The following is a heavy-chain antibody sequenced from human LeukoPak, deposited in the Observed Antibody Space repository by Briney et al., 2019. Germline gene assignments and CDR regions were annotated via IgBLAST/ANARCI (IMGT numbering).Heavy chain of an antibody. CDR1: GYSFTSYW. D-gene: IGHD2-15*01. CDR3: ARQDCSGGSCFGWFDP. J-gene: IGHJ5*02. CDR2: IYPGDSDT. V-gene: IGHV5-51*01. Sequence: GESLKISCKGSGYSFTSYWIGWVRQMPGKGLEWMGIIYPGDSDTRYSPSFQGQVTISADKSISTAYLQWSSLKASDTAMYYCARQDCSGGSCFGWFDPWGQGTLVTVSS.